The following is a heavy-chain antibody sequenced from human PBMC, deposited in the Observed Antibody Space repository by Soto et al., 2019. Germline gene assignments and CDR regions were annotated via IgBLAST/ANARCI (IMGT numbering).Heavy chain of an antibody. CDR2: IIPIFGTA. D-gene: IGHD3-22*01. Sequence: AVQVTCEASGGTFGSNAVSWVRRAHGQGLEWMGGIIPIFGTANYAQKFQGRVTITADESTSTAYMELSSVRSADTAVYYCARDVYHSVGYTWFASWSQGTLVTVSS. CDR3: ARDVYHSVGYTWFAS. V-gene: IGHV1-69*13. J-gene: IGHJ5*01. CDR1: GGTFGSNA.